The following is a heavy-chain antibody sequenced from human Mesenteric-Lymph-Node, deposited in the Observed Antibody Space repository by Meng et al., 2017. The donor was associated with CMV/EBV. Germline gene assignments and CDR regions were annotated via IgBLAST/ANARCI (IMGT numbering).Heavy chain of an antibody. Sequence: GESLKISCAASGFTFSSYWMSWVRQAPGKGLEWVANIKQDGSEKYYVDSVKGRFTISRDNAKNSLYLQMNSLRAEDTAAYYCARGRNSGSYDASDIWGQGTMVTVSS. CDR2: IKQDGSEK. CDR3: ARGRNSGSYDASDI. V-gene: IGHV3-7*01. CDR1: GFTFSSYW. J-gene: IGHJ3*02. D-gene: IGHD6-19*01.